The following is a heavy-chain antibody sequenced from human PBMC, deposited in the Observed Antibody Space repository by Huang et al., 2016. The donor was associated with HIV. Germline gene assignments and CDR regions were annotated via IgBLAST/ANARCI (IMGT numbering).Heavy chain of an antibody. CDR1: GGSITSSSYY. V-gene: IGHV4-39*01. CDR2: IYYRGST. CDR3: ARHFSYYDSSGYTPWDAFDI. J-gene: IGHJ3*02. D-gene: IGHD3-22*01. Sequence: QLQLQGSGPGLVKPSETLSLTCTVSGGSITSSSYYWGWIRQPPGKGLEWVGSIYYRGSTDYTPSLKSRGTVSVDTSKNQFSLKLSSGTAADTAVYYCARHFSYYDSSGYTPWDAFDIWGQGTMVTVSS.